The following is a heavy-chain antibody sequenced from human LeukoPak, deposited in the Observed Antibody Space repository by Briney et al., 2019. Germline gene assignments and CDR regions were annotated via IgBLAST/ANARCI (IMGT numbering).Heavy chain of an antibody. J-gene: IGHJ4*02. CDR3: ARDKGGWPRNAFDY. CDR2: ISGSGGST. D-gene: IGHD6-19*01. Sequence: PGGSLRLSCAASGFTFSSYAMSWVRQAPGKGLEWVSAISGSGGSTYYADSVKGRFTISRDNSKNTLYLHMNSLRAEDTSIYYRARDKGGWPRNAFDYWGQGTLVTVSS. V-gene: IGHV3-23*01. CDR1: GFTFSSYA.